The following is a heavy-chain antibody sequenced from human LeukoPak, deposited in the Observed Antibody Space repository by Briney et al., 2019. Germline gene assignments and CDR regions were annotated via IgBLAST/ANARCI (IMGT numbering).Heavy chain of an antibody. CDR2: ISSSGSTI. D-gene: IGHD3-10*01. Sequence: GGSLRLSCAASGFTFSDYYMSWIRQAPGKGLEWVSYISSSGSTIYYADSVKGRFTISRDNAKNSLYLQMNSLRAEDTAVYYCARDIRLLWFGELLLDAFDIWGQGTMVTVSS. CDR1: GFTFSDYY. J-gene: IGHJ3*02. V-gene: IGHV3-11*01. CDR3: ARDIRLLWFGELLLDAFDI.